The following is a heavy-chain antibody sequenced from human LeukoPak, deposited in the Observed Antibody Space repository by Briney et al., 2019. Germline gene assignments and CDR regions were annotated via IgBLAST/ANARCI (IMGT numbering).Heavy chain of an antibody. CDR2: ISVSGRNA. CDR3: ARTLRSGNWYFDL. CDR1: GFTFSVYG. D-gene: IGHD2-15*01. J-gene: IGHJ2*01. Sequence: GGSLRLSCAASGFTFSVYGMSWVRQAPGKGLEWVSLISVSGRNADYADSMKGRFTISRDNLKNTLYLQMNSLRVDDTAVYYCARTLRSGNWYFDLWGRGTLVSVSS. V-gene: IGHV3-23*01.